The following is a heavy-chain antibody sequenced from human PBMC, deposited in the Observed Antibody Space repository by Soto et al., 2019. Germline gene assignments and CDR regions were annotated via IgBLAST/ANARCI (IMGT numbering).Heavy chain of an antibody. D-gene: IGHD6-19*01. CDR1: GFTVSSSD. Sequence: SLRLSCAASGFTVSSSDMSWVRQAPGKGLEWVSVIYSGSSTYYADSVKGRFTISRDNSKNTLYLQMNSLRAEDTAVYYCAKTARSGWYDHYYYGMDVWGQGTTVTVSS. CDR2: IYSGSST. J-gene: IGHJ6*02. V-gene: IGHV3-66*01. CDR3: AKTARSGWYDHYYYGMDV.